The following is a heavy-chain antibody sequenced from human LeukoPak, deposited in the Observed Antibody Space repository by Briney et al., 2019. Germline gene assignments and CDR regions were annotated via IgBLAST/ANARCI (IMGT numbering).Heavy chain of an antibody. D-gene: IGHD3-16*02. Sequence: GGSLRLSCAASGFTFSSYWMHWVRQAPGKGPVWVSCLNNGGSSIRYADSVRGRFTISRDNAKNTLYLQMNSLRAEDTAVYYCATGNYHGFDIWGQGTMVTVSS. J-gene: IGHJ3*02. CDR3: ATGNYHGFDI. CDR2: LNNGGSSI. V-gene: IGHV3-74*01. CDR1: GFTFSSYW.